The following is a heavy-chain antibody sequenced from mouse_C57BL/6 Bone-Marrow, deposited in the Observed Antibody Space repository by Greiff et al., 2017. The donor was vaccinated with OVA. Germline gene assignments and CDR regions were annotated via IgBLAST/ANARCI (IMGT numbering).Heavy chain of an antibody. CDR2: ISSGGSYT. J-gene: IGHJ3*01. Sequence: DVKLQESGGDLVKPGGSLKLSCAASGFTFSSYGMSWVRQTPDKRLEWVATISSGGSYTYYPDSVKGRFTISRDNAKNTLYLQMSSLKSEDTAMYYCARTGGGYGYDPWGQGTLVTVSA. V-gene: IGHV5-6*02. D-gene: IGHD2-2*01. CDR1: GFTFSSYG. CDR3: ARTGGGYGYDP.